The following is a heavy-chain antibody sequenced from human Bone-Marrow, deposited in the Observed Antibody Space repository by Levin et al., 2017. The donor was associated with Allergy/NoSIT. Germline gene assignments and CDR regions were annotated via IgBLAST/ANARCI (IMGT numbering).Heavy chain of an antibody. CDR2: ISYDENNK. CDR3: ARNLDYGEDY. V-gene: IGHV3-30-3*01. Sequence: PGGSLRLSCAASGFTFSNYPMHWVRQAPGKGLEWVAVISYDENNKYYADSVKGRFTISRDNSKNTLYMQMNSLRTEDTAVYYCARNLDYGEDYWGQGTLVTVSS. J-gene: IGHJ4*02. D-gene: IGHD4-17*01. CDR1: GFTFSNYP.